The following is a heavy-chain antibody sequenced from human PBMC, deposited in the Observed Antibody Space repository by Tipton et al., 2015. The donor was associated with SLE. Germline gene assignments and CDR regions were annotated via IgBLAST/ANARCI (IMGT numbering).Heavy chain of an antibody. CDR3: ARTYSSSPQTFDY. D-gene: IGHD6-13*01. Sequence: LSLTCAVYGGSFSGYYWSWVRQAPGKGLEWVSAISGSGGSTYYADSVKGRFTISRDNAKNSLYLQMNSLRAEDTAVYYCARTYSSSPQTFDYWGQGTLVTVSS. J-gene: IGHJ4*02. CDR2: ISGSGGST. V-gene: IGHV3-11*04. CDR1: GGSFSGYY.